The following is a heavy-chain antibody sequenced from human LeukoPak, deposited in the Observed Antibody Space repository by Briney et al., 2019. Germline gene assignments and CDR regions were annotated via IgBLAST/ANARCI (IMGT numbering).Heavy chain of an antibody. CDR3: AKADRDIVVVPDYYMDV. CDR1: GFTFSSYW. CDR2: IKQDGSEK. D-gene: IGHD2-2*01. V-gene: IGHV3-7*03. Sequence: GSLRLSCAASGFTFSSYWMSWVRQAPGKGLEWVANIKQDGSEKYYVDSVKGRFTISRDNSKNTLYLQMNSLRAEDTAVYYCAKADRDIVVVPDYYMDVWGKGTTVTVSS. J-gene: IGHJ6*03.